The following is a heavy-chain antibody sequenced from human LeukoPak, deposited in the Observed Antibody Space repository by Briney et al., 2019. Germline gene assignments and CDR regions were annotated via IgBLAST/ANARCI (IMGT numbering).Heavy chain of an antibody. J-gene: IGHJ4*02. V-gene: IGHV4-30-2*01. D-gene: IGHD2-2*01. CDR3: ARVLGSQPFFDY. CDR2: IYHSGST. CDR1: GGSISSGGYY. Sequence: SQTLSLTCTVSGGSISSGGYYWSWIRQPPGKGLEWIGYIYHSGSTYYNPSLKSRVTISVDRSKNQFSLKLSSVTAADTAVYYCARVLGSQPFFDYWGQGTLVTVSS.